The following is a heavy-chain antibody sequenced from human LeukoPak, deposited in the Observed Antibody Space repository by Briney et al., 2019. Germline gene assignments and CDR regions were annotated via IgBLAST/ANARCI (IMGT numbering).Heavy chain of an antibody. CDR2: ISPICGST. D-gene: IGHD2/OR15-2a*01. Sequence: ASVKVSCKAFGYTFTSYYMHWVRQAPGQGPEWMGVISPICGSTTYAQKFQGRVTLTRDMSTSTDYLELSSLRSEDTAVYYCAKDNSMRDEAWWSNPWGQGTLVTVSA. J-gene: IGHJ5*01. CDR3: AKDNSMRDEAWWSNP. V-gene: IGHV1-46*01. CDR1: GYTFTSYY.